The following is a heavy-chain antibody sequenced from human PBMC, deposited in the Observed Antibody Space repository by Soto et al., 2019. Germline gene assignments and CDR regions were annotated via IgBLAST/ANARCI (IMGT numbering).Heavy chain of an antibody. Sequence: GGSLRLSCATSGFTFSTYAMHWVRQAPGKGLEYVSAISSNGRSTYYADSVKGRFTISRDNSKNTLYLQMNSLRAEDTAVYYCARGIAAHLNWFDPWGQGTLVTVSS. CDR1: GFTFSTYA. J-gene: IGHJ5*02. CDR3: ARGIAAHLNWFDP. CDR2: ISSNGRST. D-gene: IGHD6-13*01. V-gene: IGHV3-64*04.